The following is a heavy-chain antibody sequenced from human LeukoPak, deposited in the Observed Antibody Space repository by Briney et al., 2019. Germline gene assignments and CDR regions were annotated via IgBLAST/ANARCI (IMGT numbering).Heavy chain of an antibody. CDR3: AKDLNDYVSYFDY. D-gene: IGHD3-16*01. Sequence: PAGGSLRLSCAASGFTFSSYAMSWVRQAPGKGLEWVSAISGSGGSTYYADSVKGRFTISRDNSKNTLYLQMNSLRAEDTAVYYCAKDLNDYVSYFDYWGQGTLVTVSS. V-gene: IGHV3-23*01. J-gene: IGHJ4*02. CDR1: GFTFSSYA. CDR2: ISGSGGST.